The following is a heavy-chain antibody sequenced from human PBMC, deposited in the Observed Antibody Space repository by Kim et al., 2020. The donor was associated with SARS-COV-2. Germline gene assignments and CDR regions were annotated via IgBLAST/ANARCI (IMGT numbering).Heavy chain of an antibody. CDR3: AGGGDFGEWPGFDY. D-gene: IGHD3-10*01. CDR2: IYYSGST. V-gene: IGHV4-59*13. Sequence: SETLSLTCTVSGGSISSYYWSWIRQPPGKGLEWIGYIYYSGSTNYNPSLKSRVTISVDTSKNQFSLKLSSVTAADTAVYYCAGGGDFGEWPGFDYWGQGTLVTVSS. CDR1: GGSISSYY. J-gene: IGHJ4*02.